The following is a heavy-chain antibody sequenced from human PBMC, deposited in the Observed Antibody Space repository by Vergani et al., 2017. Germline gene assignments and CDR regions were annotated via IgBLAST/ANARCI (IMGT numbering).Heavy chain of an antibody. V-gene: IGHV4-39*01. CDR2: IYYSGST. CDR3: ARVRAAADYDYYYYCMDV. Sequence: QLQLQESGPGLVKPSATPSLTCSVSGASIRSSNYYWGWIRQPPGKGLEWIASIYYSGSTHYKPSLKSRVTISVDTSKNQFSLKLSSVTAADTAVYYCARVRAAADYDYYYYCMDVWGKGATVTVSS. D-gene: IGHD6-13*01. J-gene: IGHJ6*03. CDR1: GASIRSSNYY.